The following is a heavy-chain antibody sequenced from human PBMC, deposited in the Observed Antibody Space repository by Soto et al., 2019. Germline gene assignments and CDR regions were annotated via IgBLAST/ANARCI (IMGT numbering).Heavy chain of an antibody. CDR2: IYYSGST. CDR1: GGSISSGGYY. V-gene: IGHV4-31*03. CDR3: ARVEVGKAKSVVFDY. Sequence: QVQLQESGPGLVKPSQTLSLTSTVSGGSISSGGYYWIWIRQHPGKGLEWIGYIYYSGSTYYNPSRKSRVTISVDTSKNQFSLKLSSVTPADTSVYYCARVEVGKAKSVVFDYWGQGTLVTVSS. D-gene: IGHD2-15*01. J-gene: IGHJ4*02.